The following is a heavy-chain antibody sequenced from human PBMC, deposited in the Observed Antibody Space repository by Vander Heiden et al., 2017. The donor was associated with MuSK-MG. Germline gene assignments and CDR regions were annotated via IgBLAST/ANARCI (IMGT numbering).Heavy chain of an antibody. CDR2: IAPDGDEK. CDR1: GFAFSGYW. CDR3: ARDPNGGAFDF. Sequence: EVQLVESGGGLVQPGGSLRPPWAASGFAFSGYWMSWVRQAPGKGLEWVANIAPDGDEKYYVDSVKGRCTISRDNAKNSLILQMNSLRVEDTAVYYCARDPNGGAFDFWGQGTMVSVSS. J-gene: IGHJ3*01. V-gene: IGHV3-7*03. D-gene: IGHD2-8*01.